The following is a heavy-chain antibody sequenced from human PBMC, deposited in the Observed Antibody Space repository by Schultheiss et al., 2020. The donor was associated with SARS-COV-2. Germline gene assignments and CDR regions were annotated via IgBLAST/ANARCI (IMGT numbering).Heavy chain of an antibody. CDR3: AREGGEWVYHWFDP. V-gene: IGHV1-58*01. D-gene: IGHD3-3*01. J-gene: IGHJ5*02. CDR1: GFTFTSSA. Sequence: SVKVSCKASGFTFTSSAVQWVRQARGQRLEWIGWIVVGSGNTNYAQKFQERVTITRDMSTSTAYMELSSLRSEDTAVYYCAREGGEWVYHWFDPWGQGTQVTVSS. CDR2: IVVGSGNT.